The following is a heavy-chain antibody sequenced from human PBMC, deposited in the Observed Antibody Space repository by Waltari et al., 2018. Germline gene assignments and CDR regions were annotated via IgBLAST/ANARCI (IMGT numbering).Heavy chain of an antibody. CDR2: IRHPGST. CDR3: TRGGNYDFWSHRPFVDP. D-gene: IGHD3-3*01. Sequence: QVQLQQWGAGLLGPSETLSLTCAVYGASFSDYYWGWVRQPPGKGLEWIGQIRHPGSTNSNPSLTSRVTISIDTPRSQFSLRLSSVTAADTALYFCTRGGNYDFWSHRPFVDPWGQGTLVTVSS. CDR1: GASFSDYY. V-gene: IGHV4-34*01. J-gene: IGHJ5*02.